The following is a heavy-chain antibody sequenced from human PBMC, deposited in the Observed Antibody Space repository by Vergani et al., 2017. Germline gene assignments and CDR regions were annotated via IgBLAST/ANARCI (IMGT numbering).Heavy chain of an antibody. V-gene: IGHV3-53*01. CDR3: GGEDGGSSGWYVDY. Sequence: EVQLVESGGGLIQPGGSLRLSCAASGFTVSSNYMSWVRQAPGKGLEWVSVIYSGGSTYYADSVKGRFTITRDKSKNTLYLQMNSLRAEDTAVYYCGGEDGGSSGWYVDYWGQGTLVTVSS. CDR2: IYSGGST. CDR1: GFTVSSNY. D-gene: IGHD6-19*01. J-gene: IGHJ4*02.